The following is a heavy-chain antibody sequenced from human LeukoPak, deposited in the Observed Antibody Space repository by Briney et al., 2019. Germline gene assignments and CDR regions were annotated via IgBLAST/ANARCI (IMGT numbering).Heavy chain of an antibody. J-gene: IGHJ4*02. CDR2: INHSGST. V-gene: IGHV4-34*01. CDR1: GGSFSGYY. Sequence: SETLSLTCAVYGGSFSGYYWSWIRQPPGKGLEWIGEINHSGSTNYNPSLKSRVTISVDTSKNQFSLKLSSVTAADTAVYYCARASSGELDDYWGQGTLVTVSS. CDR3: ARASSGELDDY. D-gene: IGHD3-22*01.